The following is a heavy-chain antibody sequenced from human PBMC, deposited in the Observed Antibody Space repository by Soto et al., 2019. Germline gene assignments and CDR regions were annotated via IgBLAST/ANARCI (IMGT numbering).Heavy chain of an antibody. CDR3: ARDVGPEAFDI. CDR2: IIPILGLA. Sequence: QVQLVQSGAEVKKPGSSVKVSCKASGGTFSSYTISWVRQAPGQGLEWMGRIIPILGLANYAQKFQGTVTITADKATSNAYMELSSLRSEDTAVYYCARDVGPEAFDIRGQGTMVTVSS. J-gene: IGHJ3*02. V-gene: IGHV1-69*08. CDR1: GGTFSSYT.